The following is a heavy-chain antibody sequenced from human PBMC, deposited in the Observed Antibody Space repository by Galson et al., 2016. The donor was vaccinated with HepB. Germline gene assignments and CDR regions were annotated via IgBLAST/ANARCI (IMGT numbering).Heavy chain of an antibody. J-gene: IGHJ3*02. V-gene: IGHV3-30*03. D-gene: IGHD5-12*01. Sequence: SLSLSCAASGFTFSLYGMHWVRQAPGKGLEWLAILSYDGSNKYYADSVEGRFTISRDNSKNTLYLQMNNLRAEDAAVYYCARELATDAFDIWGQGTMVTVSS. CDR1: GFTFSLYG. CDR3: ARELATDAFDI. CDR2: LSYDGSNK.